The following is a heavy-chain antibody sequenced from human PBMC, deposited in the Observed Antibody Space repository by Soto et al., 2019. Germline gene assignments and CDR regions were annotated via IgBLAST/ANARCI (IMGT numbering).Heavy chain of an antibody. Sequence: QVQLVESGGGVVQPGRSLRLSCAASGFTFSSYGMHWVRQAPGKGLEWVAVISYDGSNKYYADSVKGRFTISRDNSKNPLYLQMNSLRAEDTAVYYCANNLKGMKTAGDCGGDCSDYYYYGMDVWGQGTTVTVSS. V-gene: IGHV3-30*18. D-gene: IGHD2-21*02. CDR3: ANNLKGMKTAGDCGGDCSDYYYYGMDV. CDR1: GFTFSSYG. CDR2: ISYDGSNK. J-gene: IGHJ6*02.